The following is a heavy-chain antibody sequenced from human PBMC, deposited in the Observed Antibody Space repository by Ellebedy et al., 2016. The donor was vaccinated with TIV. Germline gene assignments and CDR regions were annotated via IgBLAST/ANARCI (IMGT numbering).Heavy chain of an antibody. CDR2: ISYDGSNK. CDR1: GFTFSSYG. CDR3: ARERNVLRFWNYYYMDV. Sequence: GESLKISXAASGFTFSSYGMHWVRQAPGKGLEWVAVISYDGSNKYYADSVKGRFTISRDNSKNTLYLQMNSLRAEDTAVYYCARERNVLRFWNYYYMDVWGKGTTVTVSS. J-gene: IGHJ6*03. V-gene: IGHV3-30*03. D-gene: IGHD3-3*01.